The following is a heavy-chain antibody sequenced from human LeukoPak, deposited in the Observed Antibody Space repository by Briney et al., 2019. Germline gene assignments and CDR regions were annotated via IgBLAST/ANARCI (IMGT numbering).Heavy chain of an antibody. J-gene: IGHJ4*02. D-gene: IGHD6-19*01. Sequence: LXLXXXXSGFXXXSYAMSWVRQAPGKGLEWVSAISGSGGSTYYADSVKGRFTISRDNSKNTLYLQMNSLRAEDTAVYYCASLAGNPTAGYWGQGTLVTVSS. CDR2: ISGSGGST. V-gene: IGHV3-23*01. CDR1: GFXXXSYA. CDR3: ASLAGNPTAGY.